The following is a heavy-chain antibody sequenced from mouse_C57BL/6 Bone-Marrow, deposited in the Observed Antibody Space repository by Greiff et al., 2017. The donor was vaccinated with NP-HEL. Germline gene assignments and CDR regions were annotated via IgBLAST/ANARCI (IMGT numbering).Heavy chain of an antibody. D-gene: IGHD1-1*01. V-gene: IGHV1-82*01. Sequence: QVQLQQSRPELVKPGASVKISCKASGYAFSSSWMNWVKQRPGKGLEWIGRIYPGDGDTNYNGKFKGKATLTADKSSSTAYMQLSSLTSEDSAVYFCARPLITTVVAERGFDVWGTGTTVTVSS. CDR2: IYPGDGDT. CDR1: GYAFSSSW. CDR3: ARPLITTVVAERGFDV. J-gene: IGHJ1*03.